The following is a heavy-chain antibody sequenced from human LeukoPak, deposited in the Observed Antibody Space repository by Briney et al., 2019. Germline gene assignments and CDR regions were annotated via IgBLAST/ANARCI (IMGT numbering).Heavy chain of an antibody. CDR2: IYYSGST. Sequence: PSETLSLTCTVSGGSISSYYWSWIRQPPGKGLEWIGYIYYSGSTNYNPSLKSRVTISVDTSKNQFSLKLSSVTAADTAVYYCARHVGFGAYYYYMDVWGKGTTVTISS. CDR1: GGSISSYY. D-gene: IGHD3-10*01. V-gene: IGHV4-59*01. CDR3: ARHVGFGAYYYYMDV. J-gene: IGHJ6*03.